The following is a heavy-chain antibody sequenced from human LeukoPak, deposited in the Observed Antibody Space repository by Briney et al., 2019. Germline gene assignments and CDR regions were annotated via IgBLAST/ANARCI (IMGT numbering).Heavy chain of an antibody. CDR3: ARGGSGYSYGKIDS. CDR2: IKQDGSET. Sequence: GGSLRLPCASSGFTFSSYAMSWVRQAPGKGLEWVANIKQDGSETYYVDSVKGRFTISRDNAKNSLYLQMNSLRDEDTAVYYCARGGSGYSYGKIDSWGQGILVTVSS. J-gene: IGHJ4*02. V-gene: IGHV3-7*01. D-gene: IGHD5-18*01. CDR1: GFTFSSYA.